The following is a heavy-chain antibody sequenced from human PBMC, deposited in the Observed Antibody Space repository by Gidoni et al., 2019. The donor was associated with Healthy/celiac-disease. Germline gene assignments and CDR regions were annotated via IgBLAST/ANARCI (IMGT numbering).Heavy chain of an antibody. CDR2: IRSKANSYAT. CDR1: GFTFSGHA. D-gene: IGHD6-13*01. J-gene: IGHJ6*03. CDR3: TRGYSSSPGDYYYYYMDV. V-gene: IGHV3-73*02. Sequence: EVQLVESGGGLVQPGGSLKLSCAASGFTFSGHAMHWVRQASGKGLEWVGRIRSKANSYATAYAASVKGRFTISRDDSKNTAYLQMNSLKTEDTAVYYCTRGYSSSPGDYYYYYMDVWGKGTTVTVSS.